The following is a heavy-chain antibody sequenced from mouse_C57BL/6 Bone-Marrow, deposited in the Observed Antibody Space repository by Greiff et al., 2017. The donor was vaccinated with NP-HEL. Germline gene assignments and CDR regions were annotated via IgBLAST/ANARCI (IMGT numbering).Heavy chain of an antibody. V-gene: IGHV14-1*01. Sequence: VQLKQSGAELVRPGASVKLSCTASGFNIKDYYMHWVKQRPEQGLEWIGRIDPEDGDTEYAPTFQGKAPMTADTSSNTAYLQLSSLTSEDTAVYYCTTFLYEYDEDYWGKGTTLTVSS. J-gene: IGHJ2*01. CDR1: GFNIKDYY. CDR3: TTFLYEYDEDY. D-gene: IGHD2-4*01. CDR2: IDPEDGDT.